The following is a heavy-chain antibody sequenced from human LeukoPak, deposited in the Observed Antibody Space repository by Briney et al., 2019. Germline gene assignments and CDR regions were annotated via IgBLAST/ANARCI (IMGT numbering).Heavy chain of an antibody. V-gene: IGHV3-23*01. J-gene: IGHJ5*02. CDR2: IGGSGDTT. Sequence: GGPLRLPCAASGYTFSIHGVNGVRRAPGKGLEWVSGIGGSGDTTYYADFVKGRFTISRDNSKYPLYLQMNSLRAEDTAVYYCAKDESGSYMVVNNWFDPWGQGTLVTVSS. CDR3: AKDESGSYMVVNNWFDP. D-gene: IGHD1-26*01. CDR1: GYTFSIHG.